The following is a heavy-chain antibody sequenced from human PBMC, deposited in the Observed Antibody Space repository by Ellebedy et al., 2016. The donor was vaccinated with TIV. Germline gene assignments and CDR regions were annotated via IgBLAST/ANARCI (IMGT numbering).Heavy chain of an antibody. CDR1: GYTLTELS. D-gene: IGHD2-2*01. J-gene: IGHJ6*02. CDR3: ARQYCSSTSCYDYYYYYYGMDV. V-gene: IGHV1-24*01. CDR2: FDPEDGET. Sequence: ASVKVSXKVSGYTLTELSMHWVRQAPGKGLEWMGGFDPEDGETIYAQKFQGRVTITADESTSTAYMELSSLRSEDTAVYYCARQYCSSTSCYDYYYYYYGMDVWGQGTTVTVSS.